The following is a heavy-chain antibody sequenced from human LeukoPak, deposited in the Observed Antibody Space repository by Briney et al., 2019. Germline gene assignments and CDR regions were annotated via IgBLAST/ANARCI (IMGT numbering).Heavy chain of an antibody. CDR2: INPNSGGT. CDR1: GYTFTGYY. Sequence: GASVKVSCKASGYTFTGYYMHWVRQAPGQGLEWMGWINPNSGGTNYAQKFQGRVTMTRDTSISTAYMELSRLRSDDTAVYYCARTLLGSGSSNWFDPWGQGTLVTVSS. D-gene: IGHD3-10*01. V-gene: IGHV1-2*02. CDR3: ARTLLGSGSSNWFDP. J-gene: IGHJ5*02.